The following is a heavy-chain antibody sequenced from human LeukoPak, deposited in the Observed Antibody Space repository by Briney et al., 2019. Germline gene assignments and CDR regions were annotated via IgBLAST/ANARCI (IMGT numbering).Heavy chain of an antibody. J-gene: IGHJ3*02. Sequence: GASVKVSCKASGYTFTSYYMHWVRQAPGQGLEWMGIINPSGGSTSYAQKFRGRVTMTRDTSTSTVYMELSSLRSEDTAVYYCARGSYDSSGDFLRGPIRGDAFDIWGQGTMVTVSS. CDR2: INPSGGST. CDR3: ARGSYDSSGDFLRGPIRGDAFDI. D-gene: IGHD3-22*01. V-gene: IGHV1-46*01. CDR1: GYTFTSYY.